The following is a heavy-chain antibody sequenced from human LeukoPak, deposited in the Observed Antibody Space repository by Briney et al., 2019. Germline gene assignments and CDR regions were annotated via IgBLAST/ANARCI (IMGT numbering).Heavy chain of an antibody. CDR2: INPNSGGT. D-gene: IGHD3-22*01. CDR1: GYTFTGYY. V-gene: IGHV1-2*02. J-gene: IGHJ4*02. CDR3: AGNYDSSGSLDY. Sequence: GASVKVSCKASGYTFTGYYRHWVRQAPGQGLEWMGWINPNSGGTNYAQKFQGRVTMTRDTSISTAYMELSRLRSDDTAVYYCAGNYDSSGSLDYWGQGTLVTVSS.